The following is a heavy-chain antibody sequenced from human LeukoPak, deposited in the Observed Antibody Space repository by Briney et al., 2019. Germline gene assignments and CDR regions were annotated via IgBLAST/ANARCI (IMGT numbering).Heavy chain of an antibody. CDR1: GFSVSNNY. Sequence: GGSLRLSCVVSGFSVSNNYIIWVRQAPGKGLEWVSAISGSGGSTYYAGSVKGRFTISRDNSKNTLYLQMNSLRAEDTAVYYCANVKFDYWGQGTLVTVSS. V-gene: IGHV3-23*01. D-gene: IGHD3-16*02. CDR2: ISGSGGST. J-gene: IGHJ4*02. CDR3: ANVKFDY.